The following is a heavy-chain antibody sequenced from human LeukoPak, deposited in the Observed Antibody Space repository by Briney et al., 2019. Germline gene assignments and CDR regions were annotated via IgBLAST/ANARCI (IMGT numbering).Heavy chain of an antibody. Sequence: GGSLRLSCAASGFTFSSTWMNWVRQAPGKGLEWVGRSKSKIDGGAIGYAAPVQGRFTISRDDLQATFYLQMNSLKTEDTAVYYCTTGGDVMVAGTRAFDIWGQGTMVTVSS. D-gene: IGHD1-7*01. CDR2: SKSKIDGGAI. CDR1: GFTFSSTW. J-gene: IGHJ3*02. V-gene: IGHV3-15*07. CDR3: TTGGDVMVAGTRAFDI.